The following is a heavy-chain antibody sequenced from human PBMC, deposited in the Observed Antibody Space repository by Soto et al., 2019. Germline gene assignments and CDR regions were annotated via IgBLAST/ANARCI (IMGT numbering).Heavy chain of an antibody. CDR1: GFTFSSYG. D-gene: IGHD3-10*01. V-gene: IGHV3-30*18. Sequence: PGWSLRLSCAAAGFTFSSYGMHWVRQAPGKGLEWVAGISDDGSSKYCADSVKGRFTISRDNSKNTLYLQMNSLRAEDTAVYYCAKDVVMGVNTGLEDYYYYPRMDVWGQGTTVTASS. J-gene: IGHJ6*02. CDR3: AKDVVMGVNTGLEDYYYYPRMDV. CDR2: ISDDGSSK.